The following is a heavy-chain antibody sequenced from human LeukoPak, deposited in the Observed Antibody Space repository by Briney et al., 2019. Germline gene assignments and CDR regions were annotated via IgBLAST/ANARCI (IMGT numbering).Heavy chain of an antibody. V-gene: IGHV3-48*04. D-gene: IGHD3-10*01. CDR2: ISSSSSTI. CDR3: ARGHYYGSGKEDWFDP. J-gene: IGHJ5*02. Sequence: PGGSLRLSCAASGFTFSSYSMNWVRQAPGKGLEWVSYISSSSSTIYYADSVKGRFTISRDNAKNSLYLQMNSLRAEDTAVYYCARGHYYGSGKEDWFDPWGQGTLVTVSS. CDR1: GFTFSSYS.